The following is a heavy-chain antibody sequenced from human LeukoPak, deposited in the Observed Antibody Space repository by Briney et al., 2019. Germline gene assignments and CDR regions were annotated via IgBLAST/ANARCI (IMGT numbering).Heavy chain of an antibody. CDR3: ARARITIFGVASYYFVY. CDR1: GGSISSGSYY. Sequence: SQTLSLTCTVSGGSISSGSYYWSWIRQPAGTGLEWIGRIYTSGSTNYNPSLKSRVTISVDTAKNQFSLKLRSVTAADTAVYYCARARITIFGVASYYFVYWGQGTLVTVSS. V-gene: IGHV4-61*02. CDR2: IYTSGST. D-gene: IGHD3-3*01. J-gene: IGHJ4*02.